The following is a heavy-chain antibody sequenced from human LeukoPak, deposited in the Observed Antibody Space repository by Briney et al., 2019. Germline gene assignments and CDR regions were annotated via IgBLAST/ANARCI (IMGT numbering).Heavy chain of an antibody. Sequence: GGPLRLSCAASGFTFSSYAMSWVRQAPGKGLEWVSAISGSGGSTYYADSVKGRFTISRDNSKNTLYLQMNSLRAEDTAVYYCAALTPANWGSKLVGDAFDIWGQGTMVTASS. CDR3: AALTPANWGSKLVGDAFDI. CDR2: ISGSGGST. V-gene: IGHV3-23*01. CDR1: GFTFSSYA. J-gene: IGHJ3*02. D-gene: IGHD7-27*01.